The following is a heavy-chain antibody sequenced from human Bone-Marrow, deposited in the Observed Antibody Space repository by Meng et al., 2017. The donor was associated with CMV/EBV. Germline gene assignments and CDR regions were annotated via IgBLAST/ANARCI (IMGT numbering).Heavy chain of an antibody. Sequence: ASVKVSCKASGYTFIGYDLHWVRQAPGQGLEWMGWISPYNGNTDYAQKFQGRVTMTTDTSTSTAYMEVRSLTSDDTAIYYCARGSWNYDFWGRGTRVTVSS. CDR3: ARGSWNYDF. D-gene: IGHD1-7*01. J-gene: IGHJ4*02. V-gene: IGHV1-18*04. CDR1: GYTFIGYD. CDR2: ISPYNGNT.